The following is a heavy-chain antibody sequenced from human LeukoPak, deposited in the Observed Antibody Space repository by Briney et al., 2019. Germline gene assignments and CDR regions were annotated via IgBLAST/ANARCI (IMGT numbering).Heavy chain of an antibody. CDR3: AKDHSSGYYYFDY. V-gene: IGHV3-23*01. Sequence: SGGSLRLSCAASGFTFSNYAMSWVRQAPGKGLEWVSVISGSGGSTYYADSVKGRFTISRDNSKNTLYLQMNSLRAEEAAVYYCAKDHSSGYYYFDYWGQGTLVTVSS. D-gene: IGHD3-22*01. J-gene: IGHJ4*02. CDR1: GFTFSNYA. CDR2: ISGSGGST.